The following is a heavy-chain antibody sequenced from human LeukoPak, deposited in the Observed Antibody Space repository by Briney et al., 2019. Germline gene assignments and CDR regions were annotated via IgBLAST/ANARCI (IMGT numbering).Heavy chain of an antibody. Sequence: GASVKVSCKASGYTFTSYGISWVRQAPGQGLEWMGWINPNSGGTNYAQKFQGRVTMTRDTSISTAYMELSRLRSDDTAVYYCARFTPSSGYYYSFDYWGQGTLVTVSS. J-gene: IGHJ4*02. D-gene: IGHD3-22*01. CDR2: INPNSGGT. CDR3: ARFTPSSGYYYSFDY. V-gene: IGHV1-2*02. CDR1: GYTFTSYG.